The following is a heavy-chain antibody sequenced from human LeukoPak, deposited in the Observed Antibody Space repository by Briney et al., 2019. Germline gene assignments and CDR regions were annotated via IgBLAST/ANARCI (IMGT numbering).Heavy chain of an antibody. V-gene: IGHV3-21*01. CDR1: GFTFSSYS. D-gene: IGHD3-22*01. Sequence: PGGSLRLSCAASGFTFSSYSMNWVRQAPGKGLEWVSSISSSSSYIYYADSVKGRFTISRDNAKNSLYLQMNSLRAEDTAVYYCARVVYYYDSSGYYPYYYFDYWGQGTLVTVSS. CDR3: ARVVYYYDSSGYYPYYYFDY. CDR2: ISSSSSYI. J-gene: IGHJ4*02.